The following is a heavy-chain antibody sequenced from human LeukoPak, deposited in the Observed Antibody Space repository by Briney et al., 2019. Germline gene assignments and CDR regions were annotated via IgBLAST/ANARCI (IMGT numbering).Heavy chain of an antibody. Sequence: GGSLRLSCEASGFTFDDYGMSWVRQRPGRGLEWVSGINRNGGSTDYADSVKGRSTISRDNAKNSHFLRMNSLRVEDTALYYCARGFRNGPFDCWGQGTLVTVSS. V-gene: IGHV3-20*04. CDR1: GFTFDDYG. D-gene: IGHD3-10*01. CDR3: ARGFRNGPFDC. J-gene: IGHJ4*02. CDR2: INRNGGST.